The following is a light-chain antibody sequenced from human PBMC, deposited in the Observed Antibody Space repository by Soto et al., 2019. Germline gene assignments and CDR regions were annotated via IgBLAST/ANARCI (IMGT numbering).Light chain of an antibody. CDR3: QQSYISPWT. Sequence: DIQMTQSPSSLSASVGDRVTITCRASQSISSYLNWYQQKPGKAPKVLIYAASSLQSGAPSRFSGSGSGTDFTLTISSLQPADFATYYCQQSYISPWTFGQGTKVDIK. CDR1: QSISSY. V-gene: IGKV1-39*01. CDR2: AAS. J-gene: IGKJ1*01.